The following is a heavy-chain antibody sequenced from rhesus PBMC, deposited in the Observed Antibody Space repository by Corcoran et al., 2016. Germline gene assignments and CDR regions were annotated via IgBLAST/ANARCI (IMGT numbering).Heavy chain of an antibody. CDR3: ANMIEYFEF. CDR2: IHRGGGTT. CDR1: GCTFSSYW. V-gene: IGHV3S25*01. Sequence: EVQLVESGGGLAKPGGSLRLSCAASGCTFSSYWMNWVRQAPGKGLEVGSAIHRGGGTTYYADSVKCRFTVSRDNSKNTLSLQMNSLRAEDTAVYYCANMIEYFEFWGQGALVTVSS. J-gene: IGHJ1*01. D-gene: IGHD3-28*01.